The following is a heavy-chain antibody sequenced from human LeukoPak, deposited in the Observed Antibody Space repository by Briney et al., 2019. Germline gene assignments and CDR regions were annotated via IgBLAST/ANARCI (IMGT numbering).Heavy chain of an antibody. Sequence: ASVKVSCKVSGYTLTELSMHWVRQAPGKGLEWMGGFDPEDGETIYAQKFQGRVTMTEDTSTDTAYMELSSLRSEDTAVYYCATVSYYGHPFDYWGQGTLVTVSS. CDR3: ATVSYYGHPFDY. J-gene: IGHJ4*02. CDR2: FDPEDGET. V-gene: IGHV1-24*01. CDR1: GYTLTELS. D-gene: IGHD3-10*01.